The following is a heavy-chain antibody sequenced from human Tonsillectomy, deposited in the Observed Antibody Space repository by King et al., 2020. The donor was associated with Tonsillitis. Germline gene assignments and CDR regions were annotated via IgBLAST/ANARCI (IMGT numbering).Heavy chain of an antibody. V-gene: IGHV4-59*08. J-gene: IGHJ6*02. D-gene: IGHD3-3*01. CDR2: IYYSGST. Sequence: VQLQESGPGLVKPSETLSLTCTVSGGSISSYYWSWIRQPPGKGLEWIGYIYYSGSTNYNPSLKSRVTISVDTSKNQFSLKLSSVTAADTAVYYCARAGSYDFWSGYYKNYYYGMDVWGQGTTVTVSS. CDR1: GGSISSYY. CDR3: ARAGSYDFWSGYYKNYYYGMDV.